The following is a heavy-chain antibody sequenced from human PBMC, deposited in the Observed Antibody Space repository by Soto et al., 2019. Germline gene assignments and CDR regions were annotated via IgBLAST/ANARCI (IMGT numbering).Heavy chain of an antibody. CDR1: GYTFTSYT. V-gene: IGHV1-3*01. J-gene: IGHJ1*01. CDR3: AREVGYCSVGFCYTYFHY. CDR2: INAGNGNT. Sequence: QVQLVQSGAEVKKPGASVKVSCKASGYTFTSYTVHWLRQAPGQGLEWMGWINAGNGNTKYSEKFQGRVTISRDTSASTAYIDLSSLTSEDTAIYYCAREVGYCSVGFCYTYFHYWGQGTLVTVSS. D-gene: IGHD2-8*02.